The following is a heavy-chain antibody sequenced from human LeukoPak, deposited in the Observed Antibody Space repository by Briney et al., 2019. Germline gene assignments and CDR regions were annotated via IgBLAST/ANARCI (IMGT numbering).Heavy chain of an antibody. J-gene: IGHJ4*02. CDR2: INPNSGGT. V-gene: IGHV1-2*02. CDR1: GYTFTGYD. D-gene: IGHD4-11*01. CDR3: ARDYSRYFDF. Sequence: ASVKVSCKASGYTFTGYDIYWVRQAPGQGLEWMGWINPNSGGTDYTQKFQGRVTMTRDTPISTAYMELSRLRSDDTAVYYCARDYSRYFDFWGQGTLVTVSS.